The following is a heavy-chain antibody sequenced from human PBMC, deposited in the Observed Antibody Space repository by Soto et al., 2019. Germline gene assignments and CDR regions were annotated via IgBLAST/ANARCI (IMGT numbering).Heavy chain of an antibody. J-gene: IGHJ4*02. D-gene: IGHD3-10*01. CDR3: AREPGV. CDR1: GGSISRGGYY. Sequence: QVQLQESGPGLVKPSQTLSLTCTVSGGSISRGGYYWSWIRQHPGKGLEWIGYIYASGSTYYHPSLKRRVPISVDTSKNQFSLKPSSVTGADTAVYYCAREPGVWGQGTLVTVSS. V-gene: IGHV4-31*03. CDR2: IYASGST.